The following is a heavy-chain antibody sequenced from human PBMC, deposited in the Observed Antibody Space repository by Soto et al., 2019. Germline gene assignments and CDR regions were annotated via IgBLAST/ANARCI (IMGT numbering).Heavy chain of an antibody. CDR1: GYSFTSYW. J-gene: IGHJ4*02. CDR3: ASGWFVWYFDY. CDR2: IYPGDSDT. D-gene: IGHD2-15*01. Sequence: PXDSLTISCKGSGYSFTSYWIGLVRQMPGKGLEWMGIIYPGDSDTRYSPSFQGQVTISADKSISTAYLQWSSLKASDTAMYYCASGWFVWYFDYWGQGTLVTVS. V-gene: IGHV5-51*01.